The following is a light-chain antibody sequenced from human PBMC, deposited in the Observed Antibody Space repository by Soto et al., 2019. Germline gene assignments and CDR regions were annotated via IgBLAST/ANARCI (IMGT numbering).Light chain of an antibody. CDR2: LNSDGSY. Sequence: QPVLTQSPSASASLGASVKLTCTLSSGHSSDAIAWHQQQPEKGPRYLMKLNSDGSYNKGDGIPDRFSGSSSGAERYLTISSLQSEDEADYYCQTWGTGIVVFGGGTKLTVL. CDR3: QTWGTGIVV. J-gene: IGLJ3*02. CDR1: SGHSSDA. V-gene: IGLV4-69*01.